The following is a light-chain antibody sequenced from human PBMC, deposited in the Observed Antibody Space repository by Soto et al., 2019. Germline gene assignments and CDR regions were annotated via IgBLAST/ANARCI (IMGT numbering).Light chain of an antibody. J-gene: IGLJ2*01. V-gene: IGLV2-23*02. CDR1: SSDVGSYNL. CDR2: EVT. Sequence: QSALTQPASVSGSPGQSITISCSGTSSDVGSYNLVSWYQQHPGKAPKPMIFEVTKRPSGVSNRFSASKSGNTASLTISGLQAEDEADYYCCSYAGSGTLKFGGGTKLTVL. CDR3: CSYAGSGTLK.